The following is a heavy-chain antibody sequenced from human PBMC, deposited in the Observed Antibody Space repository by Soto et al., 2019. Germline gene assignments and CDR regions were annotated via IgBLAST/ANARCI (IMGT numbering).Heavy chain of an antibody. J-gene: IGHJ6*02. Sequence: GGSLRLSCAASGFTVSSNYMSWVRQAPGKGLEWVSVIYSGGSTYYADSVKGRFTISRDNSKNTLHLQMNSLRPEDTGVYFCARVTPGNNLYYFSGLDVWGQGTSVTVSS. V-gene: IGHV3-53*05. D-gene: IGHD1-1*01. CDR2: IYSGGST. CDR1: GFTVSSNY. CDR3: ARVTPGNNLYYFSGLDV.